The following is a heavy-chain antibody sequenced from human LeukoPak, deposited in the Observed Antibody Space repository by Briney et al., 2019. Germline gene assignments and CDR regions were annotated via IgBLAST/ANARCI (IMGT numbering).Heavy chain of an antibody. CDR2: ISSSSSYI. V-gene: IGHV3-21*01. Sequence: GGSLRLSCAASGFTFSSYSMNWVRQAPGKGLEWVSSISSSSSYIYYADSVKGRFTISRDNAKNSLYLQMNSLRAEDTAVYYCARDHPYCSSTSCYGRGAFDIWGQGTMVTVPS. CDR3: ARDHPYCSSTSCYGRGAFDI. CDR1: GFTFSSYS. D-gene: IGHD2-2*01. J-gene: IGHJ3*02.